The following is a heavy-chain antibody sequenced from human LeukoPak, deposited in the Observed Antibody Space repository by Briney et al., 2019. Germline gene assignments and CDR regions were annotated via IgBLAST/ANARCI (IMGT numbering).Heavy chain of an antibody. Sequence: PSETLSLTCAVYGGSFSGYYWSWIRQPPGKGLEWIGEINRSGSTNYNPSLKSRVTISVDTSKNQFSLKLSSVTAADTAVYYCARGGGYSGYDRGGDYWGQGTLVTVSS. D-gene: IGHD5-12*01. CDR1: GGSFSGYY. V-gene: IGHV4-34*01. CDR2: INRSGST. J-gene: IGHJ4*02. CDR3: ARGGGYSGYDRGGDY.